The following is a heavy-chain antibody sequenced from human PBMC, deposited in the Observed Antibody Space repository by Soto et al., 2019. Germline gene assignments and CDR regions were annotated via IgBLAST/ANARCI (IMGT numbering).Heavy chain of an antibody. Sequence: PGGSLRLSCAASGFTFSSYGMHWVRQAPGKGLEWVAVISYDGSNKYYADSVKGRFTISRDNSKNTLYLQMNSLRAEDTAVYYCAKDWRGYSYVIDYWGQGTLVTVSS. V-gene: IGHV3-30*18. CDR3: AKDWRGYSYVIDY. CDR2: ISYDGSNK. CDR1: GFTFSSYG. J-gene: IGHJ4*02. D-gene: IGHD5-18*01.